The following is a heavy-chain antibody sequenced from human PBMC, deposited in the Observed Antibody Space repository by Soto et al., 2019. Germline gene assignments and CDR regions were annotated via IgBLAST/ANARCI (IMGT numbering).Heavy chain of an antibody. Sequence: PVASLRLSCAASGFTFSSYSMHSVRQAPGKGLEWVSDIINSGGTIYYADAVKGRFTISRDNAKSTLYLQMNSLRAEDTAVYYCGKGRSYYYYYGVDVWGQGTTVTVSS. CDR1: GFTFSSYS. D-gene: IGHD1-26*01. CDR3: GKGRSYYYYYGVDV. J-gene: IGHJ6*02. V-gene: IGHV3-48*01. CDR2: IINSGGTI.